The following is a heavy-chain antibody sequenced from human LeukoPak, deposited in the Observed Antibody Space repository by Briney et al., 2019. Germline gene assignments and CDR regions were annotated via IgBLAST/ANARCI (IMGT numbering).Heavy chain of an antibody. V-gene: IGHV3-64*01. J-gene: IGHJ4*02. CDR2: ISSNGGTT. D-gene: IGHD3-22*01. CDR3: ATGYDSSGYYQY. CDR1: GFTFGNYG. Sequence: GGSLRLSCAASGFTFGNYGLHWVRQAPGKGLEYFSAISSNGGTTYYANSVKGRFTISRDNSKNTLYLQMGSLRAEDVAVYYCATGYDSSGYYQYWGQGTLVTVSS.